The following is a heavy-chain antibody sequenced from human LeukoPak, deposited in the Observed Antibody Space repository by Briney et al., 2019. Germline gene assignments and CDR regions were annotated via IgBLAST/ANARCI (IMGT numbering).Heavy chain of an antibody. CDR1: GGSISSSSYY. CDR2: IYYSGST. J-gene: IGHJ4*02. Sequence: SETLSLTCTVSGGSISSSSYYWAWIRQPPGKGLEWIGSIYYSGSTYYSPSLKSRVTISVDTSKNQFSLKMTSVTAADTAAYYCAPGSTSTGYYYYWGQGTLVTVSS. D-gene: IGHD3-22*01. V-gene: IGHV4-39*01. CDR3: APGSTSTGYYYY.